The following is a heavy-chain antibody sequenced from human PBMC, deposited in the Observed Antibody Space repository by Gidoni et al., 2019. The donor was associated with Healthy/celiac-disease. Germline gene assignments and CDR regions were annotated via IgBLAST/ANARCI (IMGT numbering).Heavy chain of an antibody. Sequence: EVQLVESGGGLVKPGGSLRLSCAASGFTFSSYSMNWVRQAPGKGLEWVSSISSSSSYIYYADSVKGRFTISRDNAKNSLYLQMNSLRAEDTAVYYCARDIPRSWSGYYTLPYGMDVWGQGTTVTVSS. CDR3: ARDIPRSWSGYYTLPYGMDV. J-gene: IGHJ6*02. D-gene: IGHD3-3*01. CDR2: ISSSSSYI. V-gene: IGHV3-21*01. CDR1: GFTFSSYS.